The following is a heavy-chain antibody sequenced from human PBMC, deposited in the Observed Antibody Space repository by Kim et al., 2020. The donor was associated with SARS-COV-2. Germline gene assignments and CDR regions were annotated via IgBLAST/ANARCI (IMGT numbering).Heavy chain of an antibody. J-gene: IGHJ4*02. D-gene: IGHD3-16*01. V-gene: IGHV4-34*01. CDR1: GGSFSGYY. Sequence: SETLSLTCAVYGGSFSGYYWSWIRQPPGMGLEWIGEINHSGSTNYNPSLKSRVTISVDTSKNQFSLKLSSVTAADTAVYYCARGRGVFDYWGQGTLATVS. CDR2: INHSGST. CDR3: ARGRGVFDY.